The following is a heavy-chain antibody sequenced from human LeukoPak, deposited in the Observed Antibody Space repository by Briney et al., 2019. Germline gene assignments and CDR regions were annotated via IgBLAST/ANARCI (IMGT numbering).Heavy chain of an antibody. J-gene: IGHJ4*02. CDR3: ALIISIPSYGDYNTHDY. CDR1: GGTFSSYA. D-gene: IGHD4-17*01. Sequence: SVKVSCKASGGTFSSYAISWVRQAPGQGLEWMGRIIPILGIANYAQKFQGRVTVTADKSTSTAYMELSSLRSEDTAVYYCALIISIPSYGDYNTHDYWGQGTLVTVSS. V-gene: IGHV1-69*04. CDR2: IIPILGIA.